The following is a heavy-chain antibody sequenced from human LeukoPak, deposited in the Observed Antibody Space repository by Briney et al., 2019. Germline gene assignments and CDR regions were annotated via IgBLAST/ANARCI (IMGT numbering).Heavy chain of an antibody. J-gene: IGHJ3*02. V-gene: IGHV4-59*01. D-gene: IGHD3-10*01. CDR1: GGSISTYY. CDR3: ARSDYHNSGSHTVFDAFDI. CDR2: VYYTGST. Sequence: SETLSLTCTVSGGSISTYYWNWIRQPPGKGLEWIGYVYYTGSTNYNPSLKSRVTISMDMSKNQFSLKLSSVTAADTAVYYCARSDYHNSGSHTVFDAFDIWAKGQGSPSLQ.